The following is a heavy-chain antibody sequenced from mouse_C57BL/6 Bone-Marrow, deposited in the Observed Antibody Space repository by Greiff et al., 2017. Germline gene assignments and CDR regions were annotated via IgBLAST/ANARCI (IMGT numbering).Heavy chain of an antibody. Sequence: EVQLKESGPGLVKPSQSLSLTCSVTGYSITSGYYWNWIRQFPGNKLEWMGYISYDGSNNYNPSLKNRISITRDTSKNQFFLTLNSVTTEDTATYYCAREPLRQDWYFDVWGTGTTVTVSS. CDR3: AREPLRQDWYFDV. V-gene: IGHV3-6*01. CDR1: GYSITSGYY. D-gene: IGHD2-4*01. CDR2: ISYDGSN. J-gene: IGHJ1*03.